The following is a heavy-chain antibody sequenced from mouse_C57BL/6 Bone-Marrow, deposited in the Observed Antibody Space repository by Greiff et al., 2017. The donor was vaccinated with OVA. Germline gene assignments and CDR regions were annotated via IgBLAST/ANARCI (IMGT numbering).Heavy chain of an antibody. CDR1: GFSFNTYA. J-gene: IGHJ3*01. Sequence: EVQLVESGGGLVQPKGSLKLSCAASGFSFNTYAMNWVRQAPGKGLEWVARIRSKSNNYATYYADSVKDRFTISRDDSESMLYLQMNNLKTEDTAMYYCVRRNSNYEEGFAYWGKGTLVTVSA. D-gene: IGHD2-5*01. CDR2: IRSKSNNYAT. V-gene: IGHV10-1*01. CDR3: VRRNSNYEEGFAY.